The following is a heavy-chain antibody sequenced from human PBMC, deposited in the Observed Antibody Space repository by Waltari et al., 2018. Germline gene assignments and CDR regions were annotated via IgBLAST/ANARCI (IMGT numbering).Heavy chain of an antibody. D-gene: IGHD1-26*01. V-gene: IGHV4-38-2*02. CDR2: IYHSGRT. CDR1: GYSISSGYY. Sequence: QVQLQESGPGLVKPSETLSLTCTVSGYSISSGYYWGWIRQPPGKGMEWIGSIYHSGRTYYNPSLKSRVTISVVTSKNQFSLMLVSLTAADTSVYYCAEGGIYYSIGFDYWGQGTLVTVSS. J-gene: IGHJ4*02. CDR3: AEGGIYYSIGFDY.